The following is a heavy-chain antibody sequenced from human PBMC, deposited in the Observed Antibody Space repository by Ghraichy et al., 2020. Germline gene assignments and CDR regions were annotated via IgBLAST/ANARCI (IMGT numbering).Heavy chain of an antibody. CDR1: GGSISSYY. J-gene: IGHJ3*02. Sequence: SETLSLTCTVSGGSISSYYWSWIRQPPGKGLEWIGYIYYSGSTNYNPSLKSRVTISVDTSKNQFSLKLSSVTAADTAVYYCAREISSIAARPADAFDIWGQGTMVTVSS. V-gene: IGHV4-59*01. CDR2: IYYSGST. D-gene: IGHD6-6*01. CDR3: AREISSIAARPADAFDI.